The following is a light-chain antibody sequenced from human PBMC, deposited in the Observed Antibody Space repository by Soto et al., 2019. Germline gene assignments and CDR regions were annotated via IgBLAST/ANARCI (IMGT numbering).Light chain of an antibody. J-gene: IGKJ4*01. Sequence: ETVLTHSPATLSVSPEEIVTLSCRASHRLSSNLAWCQQKPGQPPRVLMYDISTSATAHPTRFRGSGSGTEFPLTISSLQSEDFAVYSCRKYNSWPLTLGGGTKVDI. CDR1: HRLSSN. CDR3: RKYNSWPLT. CDR2: DIS. V-gene: IGKV3D-15*01.